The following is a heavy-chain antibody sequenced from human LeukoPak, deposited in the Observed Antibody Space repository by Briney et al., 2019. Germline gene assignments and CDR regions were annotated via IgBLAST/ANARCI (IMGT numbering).Heavy chain of an antibody. J-gene: IGHJ4*02. CDR1: GXTFSSYG. CDR2: ISYDGSNK. V-gene: IGHV3-30*18. Sequence: GGSLRLSCAASGXTFSSYGMHWVRQAPGKGLEWVGVISYDGSNKYYADSVKGRFTISRDNSKNTLYLQMNSLRAEDTAIYYCAKDEDYFYAGSGFAYWGQGTLVTVSS. D-gene: IGHD2-15*01. CDR3: AKDEDYFYAGSGFAY.